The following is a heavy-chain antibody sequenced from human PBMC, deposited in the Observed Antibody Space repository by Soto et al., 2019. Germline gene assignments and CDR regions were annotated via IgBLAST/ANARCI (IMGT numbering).Heavy chain of an antibody. CDR2: ISAYNGNT. Sequence: ASVKVFCKASGYTFTSYGLSWVRQAPGQGLEWMGWISAYNGNTKYAQKVQDRVTMTTDTPTNTAYMELRSLRSDDTAVYYCVREEEVLRGVVSLAYWGQGTLVTVSS. J-gene: IGHJ4*02. D-gene: IGHD3-10*01. V-gene: IGHV1-18*01. CDR3: VREEEVLRGVVSLAY. CDR1: GYTFTSYG.